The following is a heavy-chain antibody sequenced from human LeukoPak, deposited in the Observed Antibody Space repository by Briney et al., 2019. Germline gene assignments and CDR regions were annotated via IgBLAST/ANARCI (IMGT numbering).Heavy chain of an antibody. V-gene: IGHV1-69*04. Sequence: SVKVSCKASGGTFSSSAISWVRQAPGQGLEWMGRIIPILGIANYAQKFQGRVTITADKSTSTAYMELSSLRSEDTAVYYCARHGSGYDYSSYWGQGTLVTVSS. CDR2: IIPILGIA. CDR3: ARHGSGYDYSSY. D-gene: IGHD5-12*01. CDR1: GGTFSSSA. J-gene: IGHJ4*02.